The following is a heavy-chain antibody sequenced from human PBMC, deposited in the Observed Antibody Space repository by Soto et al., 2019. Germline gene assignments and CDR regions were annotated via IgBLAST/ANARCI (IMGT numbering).Heavy chain of an antibody. CDR3: ARGATVTQYDY. CDR2: GSYSGTT. CDR1: GVSVNSGSFY. Sequence: QVQLQESGPGLVKPSETLSLTCTVSGVSVNSGSFYWAWIRQPPGKGLEWIGFGSYSGTTNYKPSLKCRVTISVDTSRSQISLKVTSLTAAHTAVYYCARGATVTQYDYWGQGALVTVSS. D-gene: IGHD4-17*01. V-gene: IGHV4-61*01. J-gene: IGHJ4*02.